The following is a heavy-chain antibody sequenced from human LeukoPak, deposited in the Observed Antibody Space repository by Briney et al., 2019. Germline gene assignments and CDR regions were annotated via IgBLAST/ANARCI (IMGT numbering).Heavy chain of an antibody. CDR2: INPNSGGT. CDR1: GYTFTGYY. Sequence: GASVKVSCKASGYTFTGYYMHWVRQAPGQGLEWMGWINPNSGGTNYAQKFQGRVTMTRDTPISTAYMELSRLRSDDTAVYYCARVLEDYYDSSGPSDYWGQGTLVTVSS. D-gene: IGHD3-22*01. CDR3: ARVLEDYYDSSGPSDY. V-gene: IGHV1-2*02. J-gene: IGHJ4*02.